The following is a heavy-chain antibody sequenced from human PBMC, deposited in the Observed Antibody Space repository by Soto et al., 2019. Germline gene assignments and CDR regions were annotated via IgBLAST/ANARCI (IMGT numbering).Heavy chain of an antibody. D-gene: IGHD5-12*01. CDR2: IYSKAGTI. Sequence: QVQLVQSGAEVQKPGASVKVSCKTSGYTFNDFGITWVRQAPGLGLEWLGWIYSKAGTINFAPYFQGRVIMTTDTPPSIAIMGLTSSILGVSAVYFRARDNGFDIDYWGQRTLVTV. CDR3: ARDNGFDIDY. J-gene: IGHJ4*02. V-gene: IGHV1-18*01. CDR1: GYTFNDFG.